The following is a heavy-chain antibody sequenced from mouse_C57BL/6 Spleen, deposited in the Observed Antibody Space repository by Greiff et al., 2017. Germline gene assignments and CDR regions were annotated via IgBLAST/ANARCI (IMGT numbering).Heavy chain of an antibody. CDR3: ARREAYDGYYYFDY. CDR2: ISSGSSTI. V-gene: IGHV5-17*01. J-gene: IGHJ2*01. Sequence: EVQVVESGGGLVKPGGSLKLSCAASGFTFSDYGMHWVRQAPEKGLEWVAYISSGSSTIYYADTVKGRFTIARDNAKNTLFLQMTSLRSEDTAMYYCARREAYDGYYYFDYWGQGTTLTVSS. D-gene: IGHD2-3*01. CDR1: GFTFSDYG.